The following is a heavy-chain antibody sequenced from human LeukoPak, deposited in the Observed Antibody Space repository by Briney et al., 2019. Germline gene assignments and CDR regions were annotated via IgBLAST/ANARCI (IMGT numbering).Heavy chain of an antibody. V-gene: IGHV1-18*01. CDR2: ISAYNGNT. CDR1: GYTFTSYG. D-gene: IGHD2-2*01. J-gene: IGHJ4*02. CDR3: ARESVGYCSSTSCYEGDY. Sequence: APVKVSCKASGYTFTSYGISWVRQAPGQGLEWMGWISAYNGNTNYAQKLQGRVTMTTDTSTSTAYMELRSLRSDDTAVYYCARESVGYCSSTSCYEGDYWGQGTLVTVSS.